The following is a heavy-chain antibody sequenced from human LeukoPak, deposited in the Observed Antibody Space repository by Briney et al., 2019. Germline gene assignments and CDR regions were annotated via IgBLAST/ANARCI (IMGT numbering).Heavy chain of an antibody. Sequence: SVTLSLTCTVSGGSIRSYYWNWIRQPPGKGLEWIGYIYYSGNSNYSPSLKSRVTISVDTSKNQFSLKMSSVTAADTAVYYCTRLAEGYNGLDVWGQGTTVTV. CDR1: GGSIRSYY. V-gene: IGHV4-59*07. CDR2: IYYSGNS. CDR3: TRLAEGYNGLDV. J-gene: IGHJ6*02.